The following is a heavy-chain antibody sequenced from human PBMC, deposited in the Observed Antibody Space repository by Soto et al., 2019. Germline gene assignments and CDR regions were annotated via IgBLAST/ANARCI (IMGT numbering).Heavy chain of an antibody. CDR3: ASLSRGAQWLEGFDY. CDR1: GGSISSYY. Sequence: SETLSLTCTVSGGSISSYYWSWIRQPPGKGLEWIGYIYYSGSTNYNPSLKSRVTISVDTSKNQFSLKLSSVTAADTAVYYCASLSRGAQWLEGFDYWGQGTLVTVSS. V-gene: IGHV4-59*01. J-gene: IGHJ4*02. D-gene: IGHD6-19*01. CDR2: IYYSGST.